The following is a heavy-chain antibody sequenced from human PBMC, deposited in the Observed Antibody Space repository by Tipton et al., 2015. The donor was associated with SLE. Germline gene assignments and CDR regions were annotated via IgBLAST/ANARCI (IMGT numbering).Heavy chain of an antibody. Sequence: SLRLSCAASGFTFSSYWMSWVRQAPGKGLEWVANIKQDGSEKYYVDSVKGRFTISRDNAKNSLYLQMNSLRAEDMALYYCAKDISPRIAAAAFDYWGQGTLVTVSS. CDR3: AKDISPRIAAAAFDY. D-gene: IGHD6-13*01. CDR1: GFTFSSYW. J-gene: IGHJ4*02. V-gene: IGHV3-7*03. CDR2: IKQDGSEK.